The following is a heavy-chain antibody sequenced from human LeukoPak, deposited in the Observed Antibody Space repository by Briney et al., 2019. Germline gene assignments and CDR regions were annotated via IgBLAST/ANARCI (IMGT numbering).Heavy chain of an antibody. CDR2: ISYDGSNE. CDR1: GFTFSSYA. D-gene: IGHD6-13*01. V-gene: IGHV3-30-3*01. CDR3: ASLLVPFDY. Sequence: GGSLRLSCAASGFTFSSYAMHWVRQAPGKGLEWVAVISYDGSNEYYADSVKGRFTISRDNSKNTLYLQMNSLRAEDTAVYYCASLLVPFDYWGQGTLVTVSS. J-gene: IGHJ4*02.